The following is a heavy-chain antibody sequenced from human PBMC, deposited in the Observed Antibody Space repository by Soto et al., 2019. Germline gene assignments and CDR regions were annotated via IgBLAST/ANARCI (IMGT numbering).Heavy chain of an antibody. CDR2: ISPYNDDT. J-gene: IGHJ6*02. Sequence: QAQLVQSGAEVKKPGASVRVSCKASGYTFNSYGISWVRQAPGQGLEWLGWISPYNDDTKYAQRPQXXVTMSTDTSXRXAXMXXRSLRSDDTAVYFCARGGYYDSSGSRNYHYYGMDVWGQGTTVTVSS. CDR3: ARGGYYDSSGSRNYHYYGMDV. D-gene: IGHD3-22*01. CDR1: GYTFNSYG. V-gene: IGHV1-18*01.